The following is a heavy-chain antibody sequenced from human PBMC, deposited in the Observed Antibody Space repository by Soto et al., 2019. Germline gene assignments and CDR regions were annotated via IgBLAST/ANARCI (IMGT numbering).Heavy chain of an antibody. CDR2: ISAYNGNT. J-gene: IGHJ5*02. Sequence: ASVKVSCKASGYTFTSYGISWVRQAPGRGLEWMGWISAYNGNTNYAQKLQGRVTMTTDTSTSTAYMELRSLRSDDTAVYYCARDLYYGSGSLNWFDPWGQGTLVTVSS. D-gene: IGHD3-10*01. CDR1: GYTFTSYG. V-gene: IGHV1-18*01. CDR3: ARDLYYGSGSLNWFDP.